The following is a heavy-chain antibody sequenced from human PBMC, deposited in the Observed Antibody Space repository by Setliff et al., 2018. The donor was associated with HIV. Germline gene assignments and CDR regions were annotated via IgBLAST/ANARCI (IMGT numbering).Heavy chain of an antibody. CDR3: ARVFTAGRREYYFDL. Sequence: PSETLSLTCTVSGGSISSSSYYWGWIRQPPGKGLEWIGSIFYSGDTYYNPSLKSRVTISIDTSKNHFSLKLSSLTAADTAVYYCARVFTAGRREYYFDLWGQGTLVTVSS. D-gene: IGHD6-6*01. J-gene: IGHJ4*02. CDR2: IFYSGDT. CDR1: GGSISSSSYY. V-gene: IGHV4-39*02.